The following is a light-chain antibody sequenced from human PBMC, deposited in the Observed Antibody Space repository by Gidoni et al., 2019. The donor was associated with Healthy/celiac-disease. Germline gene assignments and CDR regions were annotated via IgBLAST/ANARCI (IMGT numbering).Light chain of an antibody. V-gene: IGKV1-39*01. J-gene: IGKJ1*01. Sequence: DIQMTQSPSSLSASVGDRVTITCRASQSISSYLNWYQQKPGKAPKLRIYAASSLQSGVPSRFSGSGSGTDFTLTISRLKPEDCATYDCQQSYSTPCTFGQGTKVEIK. CDR2: AAS. CDR3: QQSYSTPCT. CDR1: QSISSY.